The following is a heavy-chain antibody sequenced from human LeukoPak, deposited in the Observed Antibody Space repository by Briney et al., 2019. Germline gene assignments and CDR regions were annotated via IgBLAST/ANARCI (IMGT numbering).Heavy chain of an antibody. CDR1: GGSISSYY. CDR3: ARHTFRDGLDY. Sequence: SETLSLTSTVSGGSISSYYWSWIRQPPGKGLEWIGYIYYSGSTNYNPSLKSRVTISVDTSKNQFSLKLSSVTAADTAVYYCARHTFRDGLDYWGQGTLVTVSS. D-gene: IGHD5-24*01. V-gene: IGHV4-59*08. CDR2: IYYSGST. J-gene: IGHJ4*02.